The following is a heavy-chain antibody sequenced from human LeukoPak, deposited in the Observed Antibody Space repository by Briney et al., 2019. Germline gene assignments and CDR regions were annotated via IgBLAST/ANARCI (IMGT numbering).Heavy chain of an antibody. J-gene: IGHJ4*02. CDR2: IKQEGSEK. D-gene: IGHD5-18*01. Sequence: GGSLRLSCAASGFTFSSYWMSWVRQAPGKGLEWVANIKQEGSEKYYVDSVKGRFTISRDNAKNSLYLQMNSLRAEDTAVYYCARGRNSYGLPWDYWGQGTLVTVSS. CDR3: ARGRNSYGLPWDY. CDR1: GFTFSSYW. V-gene: IGHV3-7*03.